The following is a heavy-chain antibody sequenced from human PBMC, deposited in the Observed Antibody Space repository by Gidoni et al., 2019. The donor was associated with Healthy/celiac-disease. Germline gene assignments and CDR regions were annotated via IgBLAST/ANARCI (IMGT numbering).Heavy chain of an antibody. D-gene: IGHD2-2*02. Sequence: QVQLVESGGGVVQPGGSLRLSCAASGFTFSSYGMHWVRQAPGKGLEWVAFIRYDGSNKYYADSVKGRFTISRDNSKNTLYLQMNSLRAEDTAVYYCAKDGIVVVPAAILDYWGQGTLVTVSS. J-gene: IGHJ4*02. V-gene: IGHV3-30*02. CDR3: AKDGIVVVPAAILDY. CDR1: GFTFSSYG. CDR2: IRYDGSNK.